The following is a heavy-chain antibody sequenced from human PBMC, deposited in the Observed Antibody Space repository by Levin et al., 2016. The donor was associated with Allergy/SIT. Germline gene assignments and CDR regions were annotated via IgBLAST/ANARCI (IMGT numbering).Heavy chain of an antibody. CDR3: ASGGYCSGGSCYRGFDY. CDR2: IIPIFGTA. Sequence: VRQMPGKGLEWMGGIIPIFGTANYAQKFQGRVTITADKSTSTAYMELSSLRSEDTAVYYCASGGYCSGGSCYRGFDYWGQGTLVTVSS. V-gene: IGHV1-69*06. J-gene: IGHJ4*02. D-gene: IGHD2-15*01.